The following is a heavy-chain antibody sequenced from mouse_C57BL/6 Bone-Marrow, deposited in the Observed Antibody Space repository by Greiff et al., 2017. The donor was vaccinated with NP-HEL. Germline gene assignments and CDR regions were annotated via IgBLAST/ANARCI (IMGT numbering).Heavy chain of an antibody. CDR3: TTHYDTPDYYAMDY. Sequence: VQLQQSGAELVRPGASVKLSCTASGFNIKDDYMHWVKQRPEQGLEWIGWIDPENGDTEYASKFQGKATITADTSSNTAYLQLSSLTSEDTAVYDCTTHYDTPDYYAMDYWGQGTSVTVSS. J-gene: IGHJ4*01. CDR2: IDPENGDT. V-gene: IGHV14-4*01. CDR1: GFNIKDDY. D-gene: IGHD1-1*01.